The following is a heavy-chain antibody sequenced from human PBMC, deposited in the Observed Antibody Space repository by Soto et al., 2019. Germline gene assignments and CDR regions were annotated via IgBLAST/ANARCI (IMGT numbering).Heavy chain of an antibody. J-gene: IGHJ4*02. CDR1: GGSISSYY. D-gene: IGHD7-27*01. CDR2: IYYSGST. V-gene: IGHV4-59*01. Sequence: QVQLQESGPGLVKPSETLSLTCTVSGGSISSYYWSWIRQPPGKGLEWIGDIYYSGSTNYNPSLKSRVTISVDTSKNQFSLKLSSVTAADTAVYYCATQLRTGEFDYWGQGTLVTVSS. CDR3: ATQLRTGEFDY.